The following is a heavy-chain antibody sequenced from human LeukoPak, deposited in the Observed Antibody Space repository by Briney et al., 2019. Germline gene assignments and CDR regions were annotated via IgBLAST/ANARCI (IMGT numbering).Heavy chain of an antibody. Sequence: ASVKVSCKASGYTFTSYGISWVRQAPGQGLEWMGWISAYNGNTNYAQRLQGRVTMTTDTSTSTAYMELRSLRSDDTAVYYCARDKGLIRGGRFLEWPYGMDVWGQGTTVTVSS. CDR1: GYTFTSYG. CDR2: ISAYNGNT. J-gene: IGHJ6*02. D-gene: IGHD3-3*01. CDR3: ARDKGLIRGGRFLEWPYGMDV. V-gene: IGHV1-18*01.